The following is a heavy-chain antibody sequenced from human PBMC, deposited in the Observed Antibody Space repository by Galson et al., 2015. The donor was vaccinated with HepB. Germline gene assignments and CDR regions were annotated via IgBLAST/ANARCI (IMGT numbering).Heavy chain of an antibody. D-gene: IGHD2-15*01. CDR3: AGYCSDAACYAGSLDY. V-gene: IGHV3-74*01. CDR2: INTDGSST. CDR1: GFTFSSYW. J-gene: IGHJ4*02. Sequence: SLRLSCAASGFTFSSYWMHWVRQAPGKGLVWVSRINTDGSSTSYADSVKGRFTISRDSAKNTLYLQMNSLRAEDTAVYYCAGYCSDAACYAGSLDYWGQGTLVTVSS.